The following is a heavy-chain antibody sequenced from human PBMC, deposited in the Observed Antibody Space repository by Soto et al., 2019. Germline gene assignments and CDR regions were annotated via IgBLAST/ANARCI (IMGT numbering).Heavy chain of an antibody. V-gene: IGHV1-3*05. CDR3: ARAVAVPADFAY. CDR1: GYTFTGYA. D-gene: IGHD6-19*01. Sequence: QVQLVQSGAEEKKPGASVKVSCKASGYTFTGYAMHWVRQAPGQRLEWMGWINAGNGNTKYSQKFQGRVTITRDTSASTAYMELSSLRSEDTAVYYWARAVAVPADFAYWGQGTLVTVSS. CDR2: INAGNGNT. J-gene: IGHJ4*02.